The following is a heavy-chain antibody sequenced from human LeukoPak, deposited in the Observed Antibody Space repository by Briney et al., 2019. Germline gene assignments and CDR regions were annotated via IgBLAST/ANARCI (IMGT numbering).Heavy chain of an antibody. Sequence: SGPTLVNPSETLSLTCTVSGGSISSAYWSWLRQPPGKGLEWIGYIYYTGSTNYNPSLTISVDTSRNQFSLKMSSVTAADTAVYYCARATYYYDSSGYYQVRWYYYGMDVWGQGTTVTVSS. CDR3: ARATYYYDSSGYYQVRWYYYGMDV. J-gene: IGHJ6*02. D-gene: IGHD3-22*01. V-gene: IGHV4-59*01. CDR1: GGSISSAY. CDR2: IYYTGST.